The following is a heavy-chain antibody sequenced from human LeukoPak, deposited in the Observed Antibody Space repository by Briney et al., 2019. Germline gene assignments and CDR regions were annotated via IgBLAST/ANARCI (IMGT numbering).Heavy chain of an antibody. Sequence: GGSLRLSCAASGFTFSTYAIHWVRQAPGKGLEWVAVISNDGSNKYYADSVKGRFTISRDNAKNSLYLQMNSLRAEDTAVYYCARDPREFPYYYDSSGYYLGYWGQGTLVTVSS. J-gene: IGHJ4*02. CDR1: GFTFSTYA. D-gene: IGHD3-22*01. V-gene: IGHV3-30*04. CDR2: ISNDGSNK. CDR3: ARDPREFPYYYDSSGYYLGY.